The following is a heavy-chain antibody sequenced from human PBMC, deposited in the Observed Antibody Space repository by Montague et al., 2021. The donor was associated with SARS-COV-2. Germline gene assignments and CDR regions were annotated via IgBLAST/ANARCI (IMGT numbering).Heavy chain of an antibody. D-gene: IGHD5/OR15-5a*01. CDR2: INHSGYT. CDR1: GXSSSNYY. Sequence: SETLSLTCAVYGXSSSNYYWSWIRQSPGTGLEWVGEINHSGYTDYNPSLESRLTISLDPSKTQFSLKMTSVTAADTAIYYLASAPIYSVGFWAYWGQGTLVSVSS. CDR3: ASAPIYSVGFWAY. J-gene: IGHJ4*02. V-gene: IGHV4-34*01.